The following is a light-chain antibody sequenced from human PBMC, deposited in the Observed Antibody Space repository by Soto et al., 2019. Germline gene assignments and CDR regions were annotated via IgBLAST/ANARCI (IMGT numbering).Light chain of an antibody. Sequence: QPVLTQPASVSGSPAQSITISCTGSSSDVGGSGLVSWYQFHPGKAPKLLIFEGFKRPSGVSNRFSGSKSGSTASLTISGLQTEDEADYYCCSYAGRSTWDVVFGGGTQLTVL. J-gene: IGLJ2*01. V-gene: IGLV2-23*01. CDR3: CSYAGRSTWDVV. CDR1: SSDVGGSGL. CDR2: EGF.